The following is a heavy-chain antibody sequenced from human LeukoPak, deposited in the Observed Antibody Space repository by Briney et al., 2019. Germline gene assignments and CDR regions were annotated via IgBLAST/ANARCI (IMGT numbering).Heavy chain of an antibody. V-gene: IGHV4-39*07. D-gene: IGHD3-16*01. CDR1: GGSISSGDYY. CDR3: ARGLGLLRAFDI. CDR2: INHSGST. Sequence: SETLSLTCTVSGGSISSGDYYWSWIRQPPGKWLEWIGEINHSGSTNYNPSLKSRVTISVDTSENQFSLKLSSVTATDTAAYYCARGLGLLRAFDIWGQGTMVTVSS. J-gene: IGHJ3*02.